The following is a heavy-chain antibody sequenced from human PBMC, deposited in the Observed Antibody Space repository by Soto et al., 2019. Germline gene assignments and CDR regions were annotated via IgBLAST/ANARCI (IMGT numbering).Heavy chain of an antibody. CDR2: IYSGGST. Sequence: EVQLVESGGGLVQPGGSLRLSCAASGFTVSSNYMSWVRQAPGKGLEWVSVIYSGGSTYYADSVKGRFTISRDNSKNTLYIQMNSLRAEDTAVYYCASPYSSGWTGMDVWGQGTTVTVSS. CDR3: ASPYSSGWTGMDV. V-gene: IGHV3-66*01. D-gene: IGHD6-19*01. CDR1: GFTVSSNY. J-gene: IGHJ6*02.